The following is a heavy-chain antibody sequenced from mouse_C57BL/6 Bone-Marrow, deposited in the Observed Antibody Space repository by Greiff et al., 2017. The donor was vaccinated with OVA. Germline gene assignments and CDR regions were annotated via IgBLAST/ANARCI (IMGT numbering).Heavy chain of an antibody. V-gene: IGHV14-4*01. CDR1: GFNIKDDY. J-gene: IGHJ4*01. CDR3: TTRTTVVEGGAMDY. D-gene: IGHD1-1*01. Sequence: DVQLQESGAELVRPGASVKLSCTASGFNIKDDYMHWVKQRPEQGLEWIGWIDPENGDTEYASKFQGKATITADTSSNTAYLQLSSLTSEDTAVYYCTTRTTVVEGGAMDYWGQGTSVTVSS. CDR2: IDPENGDT.